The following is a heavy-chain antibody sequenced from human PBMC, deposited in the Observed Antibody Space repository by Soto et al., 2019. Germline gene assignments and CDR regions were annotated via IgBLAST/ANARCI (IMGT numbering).Heavy chain of an antibody. CDR1: GFTFSSYG. D-gene: IGHD3-22*01. J-gene: IGHJ1*01. V-gene: IGHV3-30*03. CDR2: MSYDGSNK. CDR3: ASDSSGYYSRLEYFQH. Sequence: QVQLVESGGGVVQPGRSLRLSCAASGFTFSSYGMHWVRQAPGKGLEWVAVMSYDGSNKYYADSVKGRFTISRDNSKNALYLQMNSLRAEDTAVYYCASDSSGYYSRLEYFQHWGQGTLVTVSS.